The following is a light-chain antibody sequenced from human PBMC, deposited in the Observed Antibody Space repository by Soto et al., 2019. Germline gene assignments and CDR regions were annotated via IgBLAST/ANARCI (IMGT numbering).Light chain of an antibody. J-gene: IGLJ1*01. CDR2: SNN. CDR3: AAWDDSLNGYV. Sequence: QSVLTQPASVSGSPGQSITISCTGTSSDVGGYNYVSWYQQHPGKAPKLLIYSNNQRPSGVPDRFSGSKSGTSASLAISGLQSEDEADYYCAAWDDSLNGYVFGTGTKVTV. CDR1: SSDVGGYNY. V-gene: IGLV1-44*01.